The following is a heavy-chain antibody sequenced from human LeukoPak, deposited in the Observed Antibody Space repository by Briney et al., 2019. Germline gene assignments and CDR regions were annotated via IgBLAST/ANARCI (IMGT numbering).Heavy chain of an antibody. Sequence: GGSLRLSCAASGFTFSSYSMNWVRQAPGKGLEWVSSIGYSSYIYYADSVKGRFTISRDNAKSSLYLQLNSLRAEDTAVYYCARGATVITPPLDYWGQGTLVTVPS. J-gene: IGHJ4*02. CDR2: IGYSSYI. CDR1: GFTFSSYS. CDR3: ARGATVITPPLDY. V-gene: IGHV3-21*01. D-gene: IGHD4-23*01.